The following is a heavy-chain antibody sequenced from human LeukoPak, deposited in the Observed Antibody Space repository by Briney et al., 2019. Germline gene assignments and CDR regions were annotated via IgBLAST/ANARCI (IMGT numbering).Heavy chain of an antibody. V-gene: IGHV3-23*01. CDR3: AKDMGGTSFAFDI. J-gene: IGHJ3*02. D-gene: IGHD1-1*01. Sequence: GGTLRLSCAASGFTFSSYGMSWVRQAPGKGLEWVSAISGSGGSTYYADSVKGRFTISRDNSKNTLYLQMNSLRAEDTAVYYCAKDMGGTSFAFDIWGQGTMVTVSS. CDR2: ISGSGGST. CDR1: GFTFSSYG.